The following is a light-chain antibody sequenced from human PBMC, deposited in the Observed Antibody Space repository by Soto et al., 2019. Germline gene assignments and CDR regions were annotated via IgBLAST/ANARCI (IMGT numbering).Light chain of an antibody. Sequence: DIQMTQSPSSLSASVGDRVTITCRAIQSISSYLNWYQQKPGKAPKLLIYAASSLQSGVPSRFSGSGSGTDFTLTISSLQPEDFATYYCQQSYSTPQNTFGQGTKVDIK. CDR2: AAS. CDR1: QSISSY. J-gene: IGKJ2*01. V-gene: IGKV1-39*01. CDR3: QQSYSTPQNT.